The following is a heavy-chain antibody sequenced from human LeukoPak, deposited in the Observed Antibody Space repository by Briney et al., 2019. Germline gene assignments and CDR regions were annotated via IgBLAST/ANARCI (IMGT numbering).Heavy chain of an antibody. V-gene: IGHV4-59*08. CDR2: ISDVGSI. D-gene: IGHD2/OR15-2a*01. Sequence: SETLSLTCTVSGGSISSYYWSWIRQPPGKGLEWIAYISDVGSINYNPSLKSRDTISLDTSKNQFSLKLSSVTAADTAVYYCAGHHPRNTVDFWGQGTLVTVSS. CDR3: AGHHPRNTVDF. CDR1: GGSISSYY. J-gene: IGHJ4*02.